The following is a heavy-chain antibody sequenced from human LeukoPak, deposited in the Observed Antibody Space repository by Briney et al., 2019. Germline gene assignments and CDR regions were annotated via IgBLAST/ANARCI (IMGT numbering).Heavy chain of an antibody. V-gene: IGHV3-23*01. J-gene: IGHJ4*02. D-gene: IGHD5-12*01. CDR2: ISESGGST. CDR3: ATSPWLFDY. CDR1: GFTFSNYV. Sequence: GGSLRLSCAASGFTFSNYVMNWVRQAPGKGLEWVSTISESGGSTYYADSVKGRFIISRDNSKNTLYLQMNSLRAEDTAVYYCATSPWLFDYWGQGTRVTVSS.